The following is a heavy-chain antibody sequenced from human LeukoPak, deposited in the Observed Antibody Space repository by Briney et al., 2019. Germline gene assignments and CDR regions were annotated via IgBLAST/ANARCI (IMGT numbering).Heavy chain of an antibody. CDR2: IYTKGST. V-gene: IGHV4-4*09. Sequence: SDTVSLICTVSGGSISSYYWSWIRQPPGRGLEWIGYIYTKGSTNYNPSIKRRVTISVDTTKNQFSLKLSSVTAADTAVYYCARHRAYSNYYYYMDVWGKGTTVTVSS. D-gene: IGHD4-11*01. CDR3: ARHRAYSNYYYYMDV. CDR1: GGSISSYY. J-gene: IGHJ6*03.